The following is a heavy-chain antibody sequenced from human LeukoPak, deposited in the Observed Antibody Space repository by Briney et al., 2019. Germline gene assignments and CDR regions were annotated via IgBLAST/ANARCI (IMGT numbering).Heavy chain of an antibody. CDR3: AKDVAPDSGWDLDY. Sequence: QAGGSLRLSCAASGFTFSTYSMTWVRQGPGKGLEWVSSIYNSGVKIFYADSVKGRFTISRDNSKNMLYLQMNSLRVEDTAVYYCAKDVAPDSGWDLDYWGQGTLVTVSS. D-gene: IGHD6-19*01. J-gene: IGHJ4*02. V-gene: IGHV3-23*01. CDR1: GFTFSTYS. CDR2: IYNSGVKI.